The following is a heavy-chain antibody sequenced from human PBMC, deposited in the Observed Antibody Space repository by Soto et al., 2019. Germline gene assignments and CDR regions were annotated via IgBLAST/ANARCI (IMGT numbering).Heavy chain of an antibody. J-gene: IGHJ4*02. D-gene: IGHD3-22*01. CDR2: ISYDGSNK. V-gene: IGHV3-30-3*01. CDR1: GFTFSSYA. Sequence: VGSLRLSCAASGFTFSSYAMHWVRQAPGKGLEWVAVISYDGSNKYYADSVKGRFTISRDNSKNTLYLQMNSLRAEDTAVYYCARDYYYDSSGWDYWGQGTLVTVSS. CDR3: ARDYYYDSSGWDY.